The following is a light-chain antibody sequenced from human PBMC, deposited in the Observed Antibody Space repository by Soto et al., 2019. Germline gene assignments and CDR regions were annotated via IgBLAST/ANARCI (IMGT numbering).Light chain of an antibody. CDR3: SSYTSSSTLV. Sequence: QSALTQPASVSGSPGQTITISCTGTSSDVGGYNYFSWYQQHPGKAPKVMTSEVSKRPSVVSNRFSASKSGNTASLTISVLQADDEADYYCSSYTSSSTLVFGTATKVTV. J-gene: IGLJ1*01. V-gene: IGLV2-14*01. CDR1: SSDVGGYNY. CDR2: EVS.